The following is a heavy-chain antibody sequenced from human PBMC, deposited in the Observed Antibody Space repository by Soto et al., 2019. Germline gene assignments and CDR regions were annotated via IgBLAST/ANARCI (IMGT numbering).Heavy chain of an antibody. CDR3: ARSYYYDSSGYPEYYLDY. Sequence: GESLKISCKGSGYSFTSYWIGWVRQMPGKGLEWMGIIYPGDSDTRYSPSFQGQVTISADKSISTAYLQWSSLKASDTAMYYCARSYYYDSSGYPEYYLDYWGQGTLLTVSS. V-gene: IGHV5-51*01. J-gene: IGHJ4*02. CDR2: IYPGDSDT. CDR1: GYSFTSYW. D-gene: IGHD3-22*01.